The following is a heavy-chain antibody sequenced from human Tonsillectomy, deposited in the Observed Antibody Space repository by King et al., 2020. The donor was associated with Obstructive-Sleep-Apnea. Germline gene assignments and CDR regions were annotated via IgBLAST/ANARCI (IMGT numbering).Heavy chain of an antibody. CDR2: ISWNSGSI. CDR3: AKDKRLKYDSSAIDAFDI. Sequence: VQLVESGGGLVQPGRSLRLSCAASGFTFDDYAMHWVRQAPGKGLEWVSGISWNSGSIGYADSVKGRFTISRDNAKNSLYLQMNSLRAEDTALYYCAKDKRLKYDSSAIDAFDIWGQGTMVTVSS. CDR1: GFTFDDYA. D-gene: IGHD3-22*01. J-gene: IGHJ3*02. V-gene: IGHV3-9*01.